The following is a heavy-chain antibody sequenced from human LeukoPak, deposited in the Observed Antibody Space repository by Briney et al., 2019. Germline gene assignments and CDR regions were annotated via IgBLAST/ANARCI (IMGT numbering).Heavy chain of an antibody. J-gene: IGHJ4*02. V-gene: IGHV3-21*04. CDR2: ISRASESI. CDR3: AKAPFGIIVGATYFDY. D-gene: IGHD1-26*01. CDR1: GFTFNAYS. Sequence: PGGSLRLSCAASGFTFNAYSMGWVRQAPGKGLEWVSIISRASESIFYADSVKGRFTISRDNAKNSLYLQMNSLRAEDTAVYYCAKAPFGIIVGATYFDYWGQGTLVTVSS.